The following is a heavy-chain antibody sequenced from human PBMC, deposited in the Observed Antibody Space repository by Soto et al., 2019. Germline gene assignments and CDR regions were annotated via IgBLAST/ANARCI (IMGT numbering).Heavy chain of an antibody. CDR3: ARDPKTSGGQHWAFNYFDS. CDR2: ISYDGTNK. J-gene: IGHJ4*02. Sequence: QVQLVESGGGVVQPGRSLRLSCAASGFSFSISPMHWVRQAPGKGPEWVALISYDGTNKFYADSVKGRFTISRDNSKSTLYLQGDSLRPEDAAVYYCARDPKTSGGQHWAFNYFDSWGQRTLVTVSS. D-gene: IGHD7-27*01. CDR1: GFSFSISP. V-gene: IGHV3-30-3*01.